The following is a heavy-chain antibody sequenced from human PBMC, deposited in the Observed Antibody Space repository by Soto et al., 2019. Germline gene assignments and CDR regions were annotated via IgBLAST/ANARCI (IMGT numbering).Heavy chain of an antibody. D-gene: IGHD1-7*01. CDR2: ISSSSSYT. J-gene: IGHJ5*02. V-gene: IGHV3-11*06. Sequence: GGSLRLSCAASGFTFSDYYMSWIRQAPGKGLEWVSYISSSSSYTNYIDSVKGRFTISRDNAKNSLYLQMNSLRAEDTAVYYCARAVRYNWNYPCWFDPWGQGTLVTVSS. CDR3: ARAVRYNWNYPCWFDP. CDR1: GFTFSDYY.